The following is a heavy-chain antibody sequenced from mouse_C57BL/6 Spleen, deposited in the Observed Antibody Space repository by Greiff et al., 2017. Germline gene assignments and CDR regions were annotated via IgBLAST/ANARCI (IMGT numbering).Heavy chain of an antibody. V-gene: IGHV5-4*01. CDR3: ARDRSGYYQYYFDY. J-gene: IGHJ2*01. D-gene: IGHD2-3*01. CDR1: GFTFSSYA. CDR2: ISDGGSYT. Sequence: EVQVVESGGGLVKPGGSLKLSCAASGFTFSSYAMSWVRQTPEKRLEWVATISDGGSYTYYPDNVKGRFTISRDNAKNNLYLQMSHLKSEDTAMYYCARDRSGYYQYYFDYWGQGTTLTVSS.